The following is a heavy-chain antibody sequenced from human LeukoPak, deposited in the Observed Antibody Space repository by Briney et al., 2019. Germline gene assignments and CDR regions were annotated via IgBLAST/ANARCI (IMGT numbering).Heavy chain of an antibody. Sequence: SETLSLTCTVSGGSVSSGSYYWSWIRQPPGMGLEWIGYIYYSGSTNHNPSLKSRVTISVDTSKNQFSLKLSSVTAADTAVYYCARVGTADAFDIWGQGTMVTVSS. J-gene: IGHJ3*02. D-gene: IGHD1-1*01. CDR2: IYYSGST. CDR1: GGSVSSGSYY. V-gene: IGHV4-61*01. CDR3: ARVGTADAFDI.